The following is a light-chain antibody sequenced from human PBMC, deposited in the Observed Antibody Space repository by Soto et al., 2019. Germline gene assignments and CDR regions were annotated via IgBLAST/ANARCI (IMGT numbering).Light chain of an antibody. V-gene: IGKV1-5*01. CDR2: DAS. Sequence: DIQMTHSPSTLSASVGDTVTITCGASQSVSGWLAWYQQKPGEAPKLLIYDASALPRGVPSRFSVSGSGTKFSLTIASLQPDYFATYFCQQYETFSGACGPGTEVDIK. CDR3: QQYETFSGA. CDR1: QSVSGW. J-gene: IGKJ1*01.